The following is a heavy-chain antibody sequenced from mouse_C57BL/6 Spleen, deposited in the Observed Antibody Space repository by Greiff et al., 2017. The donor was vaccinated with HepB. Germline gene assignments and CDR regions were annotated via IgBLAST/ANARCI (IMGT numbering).Heavy chain of an antibody. J-gene: IGHJ2*01. CDR3: EYDNDY. Sequence: VQLQQSGAELARPGASVKLSCKASGYTFTSYGISWVKQRTGQGLEWIGEIYPRRGNTYYNEKFKDKATLTADKSSSTAYMELRSLTSEDSAVYFCEYDNDYWGQGTTLTVSS. V-gene: IGHV1-81*01. D-gene: IGHD2-10*02. CDR2: IYPRRGNT. CDR1: GYTFTSYG.